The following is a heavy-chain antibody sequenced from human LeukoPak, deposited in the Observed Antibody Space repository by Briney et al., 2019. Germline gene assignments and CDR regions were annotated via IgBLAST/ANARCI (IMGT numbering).Heavy chain of an antibody. D-gene: IGHD4-11*01. Sequence: GGSLRLSCAASGFTFSSYAMSWVRQAPGKGLEWVSAISGSGGSTYYADSVKGRFTISRDNSKNTLYLQMNSLRAEDTAVYYCAKLGVHYSDRDVDYWGQGTLVTVSS. CDR3: AKLGVHYSDRDVDY. CDR2: ISGSGGST. V-gene: IGHV3-23*01. CDR1: GFTFSSYA. J-gene: IGHJ4*02.